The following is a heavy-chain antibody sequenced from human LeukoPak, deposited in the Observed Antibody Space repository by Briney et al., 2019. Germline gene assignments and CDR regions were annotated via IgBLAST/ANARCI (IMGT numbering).Heavy chain of an antibody. CDR1: GGSISSGGYY. CDR3: ARHGGNLGSFNF. CDR2: LFSGGTT. Sequence: SETLSLTCTVSGGSISSGGYYWSWIRQPPGKGLEWVGYLFSGGTTNYNPSLKSRVTMSVDMSKHQFSLRLTSVTAADTAVYYCARHGGNLGSFNFWGQGSLVTVSS. V-gene: IGHV4-61*08. J-gene: IGHJ4*02. D-gene: IGHD3-16*01.